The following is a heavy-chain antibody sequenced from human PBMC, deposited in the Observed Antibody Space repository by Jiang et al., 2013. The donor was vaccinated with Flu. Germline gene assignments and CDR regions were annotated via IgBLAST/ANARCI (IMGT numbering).Heavy chain of an antibody. CDR2: ISIYTGDT. J-gene: IGHJ4*02. CDR1: GYIFRRYG. CDR3: ATWAGGDYVH. Sequence: GAEVKKPGASVKVSCKASGYIFRRYGITWVRQAPGQGLEWMGWISIYTGDTYYAQKFQGRVTMTRDTSISTAYMELSRLRSDDTAVYFCATWAGGDYVHWGQGTLVTVSS. D-gene: IGHD4-17*01. V-gene: IGHV1-18*01.